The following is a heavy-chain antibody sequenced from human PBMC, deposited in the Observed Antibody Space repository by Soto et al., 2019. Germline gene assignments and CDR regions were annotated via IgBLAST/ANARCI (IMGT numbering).Heavy chain of an antibody. CDR3: ARGDAVVVPARFDP. V-gene: IGHV1-18*01. D-gene: IGHD2-21*01. CDR2: ISVYNGHT. Sequence: QVQLVQSGAEVKKPGASVKVSCKTSGYTFTNYDIAWLRQAPGQGLEWMGWISVYNGHTNYAQNLQGRIIITTDTSTSTAYMDRMSLRTDDTAVTFCARGDAVVVPARFDPWGQGTLVTVSS. J-gene: IGHJ5*02. CDR1: GYTFTNYD.